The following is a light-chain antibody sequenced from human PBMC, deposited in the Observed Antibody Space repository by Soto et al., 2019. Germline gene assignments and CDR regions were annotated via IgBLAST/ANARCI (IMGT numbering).Light chain of an antibody. CDR1: QSVSSY. CDR3: QQRSNWPMA. CDR2: DAS. V-gene: IGKV3-11*01. Sequence: DIVLTQSPGTLSLSPGETATLSCRASQSVSSYLAWYQQKPGQAPRLLIYDASNRATGIPARFSGSGSGTDFTLTISSLQPEDFAVYYCQQRSNWPMAFGQGTRLEIK. J-gene: IGKJ5*01.